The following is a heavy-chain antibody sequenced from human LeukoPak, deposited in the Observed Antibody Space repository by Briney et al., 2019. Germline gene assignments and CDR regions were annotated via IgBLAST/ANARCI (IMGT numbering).Heavy chain of an antibody. V-gene: IGHV3-66*01. J-gene: IGHJ4*02. Sequence: GGSLRLSCAASGFTVSSNYMSWVRQAPGKGLEWVSVIYSGGSTYYADSVKGRFTISRDNSKNPLYLQMNSLRAEDTAVYYCARDMNSSGSPPDYWGQGTLVTVSS. CDR2: IYSGGST. CDR3: ARDMNSSGSPPDY. CDR1: GFTVSSNY. D-gene: IGHD3-22*01.